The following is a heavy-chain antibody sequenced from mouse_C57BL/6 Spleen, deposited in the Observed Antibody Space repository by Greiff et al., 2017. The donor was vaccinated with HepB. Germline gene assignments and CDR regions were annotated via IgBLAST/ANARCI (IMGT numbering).Heavy chain of an antibody. CDR1: GFTFSDYG. D-gene: IGHD1-1*01. J-gene: IGHJ3*01. Sequence: EVKLVESGGGLVKPGGSLKLSCAASGFTFSDYGMHWVRQAPEKGLEWVAYISSGSSTIYYADTVKGRFTISRDNAKNTLFLQMTSLRSEDTAMYYCARGYYGSSYPWFAYWGQGTLVTVSA. CDR3: ARGYYGSSYPWFAY. V-gene: IGHV5-17*01. CDR2: ISSGSSTI.